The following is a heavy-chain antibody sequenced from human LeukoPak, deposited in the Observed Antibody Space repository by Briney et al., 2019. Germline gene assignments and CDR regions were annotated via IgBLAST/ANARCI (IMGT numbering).Heavy chain of an antibody. CDR3: TRDQRITFYYYGMDV. J-gene: IGHJ6*02. Sequence: GGSLRLSCPASGFTFGDYAMSWVRQAPGKGLEWVGFIRSKAYGGTTEYAASVKGRFTISRDDSKSIAYLQMNSLKTEDTAVYYCTRDQRITFYYYGMDVWGQGTTVTVSS. CDR2: IRSKAYGGTT. D-gene: IGHD2/OR15-2a*01. CDR1: GFTFGDYA. V-gene: IGHV3-49*04.